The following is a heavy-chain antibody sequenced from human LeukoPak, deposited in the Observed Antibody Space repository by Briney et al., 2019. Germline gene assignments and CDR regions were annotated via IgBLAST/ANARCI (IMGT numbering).Heavy chain of an antibody. CDR3: ARDRNGAVPGYNWFDP. D-gene: IGHD1-1*01. J-gene: IGHJ5*02. V-gene: IGHV3-66*01. CDR1: GFTVSSRY. CDR2: IYSGGDT. Sequence: GGSLRLSCEVSGFTVSSRYMSWVRQAPGKGLEWVSVIYSGGDTFYADSVKGRFTISRDSSKNILYLQMNSLRAEDTAVYYCARDRNGAVPGYNWFDPWGQGTLVTVSS.